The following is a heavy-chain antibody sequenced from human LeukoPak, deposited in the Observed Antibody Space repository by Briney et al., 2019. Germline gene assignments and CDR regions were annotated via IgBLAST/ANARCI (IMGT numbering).Heavy chain of an antibody. J-gene: IGHJ4*02. V-gene: IGHV4-38-2*02. CDR3: ARGLWFGDENPPYFDY. CDR2: IHHSGST. D-gene: IGHD3-10*01. Sequence: PSETLSLTCTVSAYSISSGSYWGWIRQPPGKGLEWIGSIHHSGSTYYNPSLKSRVTISVDTSKNQLSLELSSVTAADTAVYYCARGLWFGDENPPYFDYWGQGTLVTVSS. CDR1: AYSISSGSY.